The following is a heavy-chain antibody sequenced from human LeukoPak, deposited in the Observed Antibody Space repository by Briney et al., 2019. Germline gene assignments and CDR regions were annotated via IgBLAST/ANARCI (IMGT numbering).Heavy chain of an antibody. V-gene: IGHV3-23*01. CDR1: GFTFNNYA. CDR2: ISANGLNT. Sequence: GGSLRLSCAASGFTFNNYAMSWVRQAPGKGLEWVSAISANGLNTYYVGSVKGRFTISRDNSKNTLYLQMNSLSAEDTAMYFCAKDLLRTYSDSWGQGTLVTVSS. J-gene: IGHJ4*02. D-gene: IGHD4-11*01. CDR3: AKDLLRTYSDS.